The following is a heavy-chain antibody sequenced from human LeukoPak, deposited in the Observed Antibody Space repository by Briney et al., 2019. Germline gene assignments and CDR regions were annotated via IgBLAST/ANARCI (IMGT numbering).Heavy chain of an antibody. J-gene: IGHJ4*02. CDR2: ISAYNGNT. CDR3: AKDISPYFYASGTYRGYYFDY. Sequence: GASVTVSCKASGYTFTSYGISWVRQAPGQGLEWMGWISAYNGNTNYAQKLQGRVTMTTDTSTSTAYMELRSLRSDDTALYYCAKDISPYFYASGTYRGYYFDYWGQGTLVTVSS. D-gene: IGHD3-10*01. V-gene: IGHV1-18*01. CDR1: GYTFTSYG.